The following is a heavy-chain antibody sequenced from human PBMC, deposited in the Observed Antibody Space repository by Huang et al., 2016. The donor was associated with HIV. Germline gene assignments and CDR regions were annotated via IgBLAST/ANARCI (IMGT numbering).Heavy chain of an antibody. CDR3: AHIGRLGNYYMDV. J-gene: IGHJ6*03. CDR1: GFSLNHKGLG. Sequence: QITLKESGPTVIKPTQTLTLTCSFSGFSLNHKGLGVGWIRQPPAKALEWLVLIYWDDDKRFTPSLKNRITITKDTAKSQVVFTMTNLDPMDTGTYYCAHIGRLGNYYMDVWGNGTTVTVSS. D-gene: IGHD7-27*01. V-gene: IGHV2-5*02. CDR2: IYWDDDK.